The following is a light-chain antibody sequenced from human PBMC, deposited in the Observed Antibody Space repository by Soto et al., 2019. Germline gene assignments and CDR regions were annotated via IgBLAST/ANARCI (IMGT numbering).Light chain of an antibody. CDR3: TSFTNSRTVV. Sequence: QPVSVSGSPGQSITISCTGTTGDIGTYNYVSWYQHHPDKAPRLMIYEVSNRPSGVSNRFSGSKSGNTASLTISGLQAEDEADYYCTSFTNSRTVVFGGGTKLTVL. CDR1: TGDIGTYNY. CDR2: EVS. J-gene: IGLJ3*02. V-gene: IGLV2-14*01.